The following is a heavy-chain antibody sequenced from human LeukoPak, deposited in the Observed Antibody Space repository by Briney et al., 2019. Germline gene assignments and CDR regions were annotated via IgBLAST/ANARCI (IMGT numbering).Heavy chain of an antibody. J-gene: IGHJ4*02. CDR1: GYTFTGYY. Sequence: ASVTVSCKASGYTFTGYYMHWVRQAPGQGLEWMGWINPNSGGTNYAQKFQGRVTMTRDTSISTAYMELSRLRSDDTAVYYCARDRRGVPAAKDYWGQGTLVTVSS. V-gene: IGHV1-2*02. CDR3: ARDRRGVPAAKDY. D-gene: IGHD2-2*01. CDR2: INPNSGGT.